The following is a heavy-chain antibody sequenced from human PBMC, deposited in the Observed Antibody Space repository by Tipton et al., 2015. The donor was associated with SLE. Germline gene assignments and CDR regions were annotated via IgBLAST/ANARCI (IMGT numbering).Heavy chain of an antibody. CDR1: GVTISSNF. CDR3: ARGPVSGRRYFDF. J-gene: IGHJ4*02. D-gene: IGHD6-19*01. CDR2: FFGADST. Sequence: SLRLSCAASGVTISSNFMSWVRQAPGKGLEWVSVFFGADSTYYADSVKGRFIVSRDSSKNTLFLQMNSLRAEDTAVYCCARGPVSGRRYFDFWGQGTLVTVSS. V-gene: IGHV3-66*01.